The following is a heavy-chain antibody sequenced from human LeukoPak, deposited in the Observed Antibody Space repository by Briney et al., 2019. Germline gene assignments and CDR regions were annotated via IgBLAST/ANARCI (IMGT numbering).Heavy chain of an antibody. CDR1: GYTFSSYG. D-gene: IGHD4-17*01. CDR3: ARGHTAVTRHFDF. CDR2: INPSGGST. V-gene: IGHV1-46*01. J-gene: IGHJ4*02. Sequence: ASVKVSCKASGYTFSSYGINWVRQAPGQGLEWMGIINPSGGSTSYAQKFQGRVTMTRDTSTSTVYMELSSLRSEDTAVYYCARGHTAVTRHFDFWGQGTLVTVSS.